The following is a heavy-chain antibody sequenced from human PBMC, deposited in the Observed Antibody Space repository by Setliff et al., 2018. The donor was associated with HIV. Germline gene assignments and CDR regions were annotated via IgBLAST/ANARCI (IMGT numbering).Heavy chain of an antibody. CDR2: IAASGDP. V-gene: IGHV4-4*07. J-gene: IGHJ6*03. Sequence: PSETLSLTCTILGNSSVTNYFWGWIRAPADKGLEWIGHIAASGDPNYNTSLKSRLSMSVHTSKNQISLSLTSVSAADTAVYFCVRGRIDTYWDYFKEYFFNYIDVWGQGTTVTVSS. CDR3: VRGRIDTYWDYFKEYFFNYIDV. CDR1: GNSSVTNYF. D-gene: IGHD3-9*01.